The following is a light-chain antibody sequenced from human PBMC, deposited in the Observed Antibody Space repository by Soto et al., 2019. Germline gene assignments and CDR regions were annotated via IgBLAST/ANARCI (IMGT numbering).Light chain of an antibody. V-gene: IGKV3-20*01. CDR3: XQYXSSSYT. J-gene: IGKJ2*01. Sequence: EIVLTQSPGTLSLSPGERATLSCRASQSISSSYLAWYQQKPGQAPRLLIYAASSRATGIPDRFSGSGSGTDFTLTISRLEPEDFAXYXXXQYXSSSYTFGQGTQLEIK. CDR2: AAS. CDR1: QSISSSY.